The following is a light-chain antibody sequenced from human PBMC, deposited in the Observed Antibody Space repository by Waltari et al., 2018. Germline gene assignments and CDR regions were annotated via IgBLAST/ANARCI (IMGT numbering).Light chain of an antibody. J-gene: IGKJ3*01. V-gene: IGKV1-12*01. CDR3: QQANSFPVT. CDR2: GAS. CDR1: HNIRTQ. Sequence: DIQMTQSPSSLSASVGDTVTVTCRACHNIRTQLNWYQQKPATAPKRLIYGASTLQRGVPSRFSGRASGTDFTLTISSLQPEDFATYYCQQANSFPVTFGPGTKVDIK.